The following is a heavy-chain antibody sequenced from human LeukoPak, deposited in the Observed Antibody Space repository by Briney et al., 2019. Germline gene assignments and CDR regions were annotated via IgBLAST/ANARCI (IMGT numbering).Heavy chain of an antibody. CDR3: ASSRTYCSSTSCPPSDV. Sequence: SETLSLTCAVYGGSFSGYYWSWIRQPPGKGLEWIGEINHSGSTNYNPSLKSRVTISVDTSKNQFSLKLSSVTAADTAVYYCASSRTYCSSTSCPPSDVWGQGTTGTVSS. CDR1: GGSFSGYY. J-gene: IGHJ6*02. V-gene: IGHV4-34*01. D-gene: IGHD2-2*01. CDR2: INHSGST.